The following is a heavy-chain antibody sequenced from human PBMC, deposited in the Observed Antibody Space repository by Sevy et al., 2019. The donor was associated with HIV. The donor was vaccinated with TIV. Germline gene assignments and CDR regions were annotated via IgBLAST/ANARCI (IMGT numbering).Heavy chain of an antibody. V-gene: IGHV3-13*01. CDR2: IGTAGDT. D-gene: IGHD1-26*01. Sequence: GGSLRLSCAASGFTFSRYDMHWVSQATGKGLEWVSSIGTAGDTYYPGSVKGRFTISRENAKKSLYLQMNSLRAGDTAVYYCARGTRYSGSYYLGDDAFDIWGQGTMVTVSS. CDR3: ARGTRYSGSYYLGDDAFDI. J-gene: IGHJ3*02. CDR1: GFTFSRYD.